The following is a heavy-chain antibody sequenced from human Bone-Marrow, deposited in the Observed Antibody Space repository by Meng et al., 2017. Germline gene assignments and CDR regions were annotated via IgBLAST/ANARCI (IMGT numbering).Heavy chain of an antibody. Sequence: LTCAASGFTVSSNYMSWVRQAPGKGLEWVSAISGSGGSTYYADSVKGRFTISRDNSKNTLYLQMNSLRAEDTAVYYCAKDSGIAAAGNGVDYWGQGTLVTVSS. CDR3: AKDSGIAAAGNGVDY. V-gene: IGHV3-23*01. D-gene: IGHD6-13*01. CDR1: GFTVSSNY. CDR2: ISGSGGST. J-gene: IGHJ4*02.